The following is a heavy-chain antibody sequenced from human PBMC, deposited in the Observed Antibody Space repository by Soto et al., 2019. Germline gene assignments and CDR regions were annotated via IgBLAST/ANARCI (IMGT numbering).Heavy chain of an antibody. CDR3: SRGLFTGDY. J-gene: IGHJ4*02. CDR2: INPMGGST. CDR1: GYSFTSSY. V-gene: IGHV1-46*03. D-gene: IGHD3-22*01. Sequence: QVQLVQSGAEVKKPGASVKVSCQASGYSFTSSYIHWARQAPGQGLEWMAIINPMGGSTNYAQRVKGRVTLTMDTSASTVYMDLSRLRSEDTAVYYCSRGLFTGDYWGQGTLVTVSS.